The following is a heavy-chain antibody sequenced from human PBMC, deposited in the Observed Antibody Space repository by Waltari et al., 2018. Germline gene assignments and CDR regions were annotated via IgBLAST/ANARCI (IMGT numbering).Heavy chain of an antibody. Sequence: EVQLVESGGVVVQPGGSLRLSCAASGCTFDDYTMHWVRQAPWTGLELVSLISGDGGSTYYADSGKGRCTISRDNSKTSLYLQMNSLRNEDTALYYCATSTIAAAGRGAFDIWGQGTMVTVSS. CDR3: ATSTIAAAGRGAFDI. CDR2: ISGDGGST. CDR1: GCTFDDYT. D-gene: IGHD6-13*01. V-gene: IGHV3-43*01. J-gene: IGHJ3*02.